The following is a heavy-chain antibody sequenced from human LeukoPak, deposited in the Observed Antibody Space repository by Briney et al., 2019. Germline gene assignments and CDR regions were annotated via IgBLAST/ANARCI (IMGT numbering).Heavy chain of an antibody. V-gene: IGHV3-21*01. D-gene: IGHD2-2*01. J-gene: IGHJ4*02. CDR1: GFTFSSYA. Sequence: GGSLRLSCAASGFTFSSYAMNWVRQAPGKGLQWVSSISSSSSYIYYADSVKGRFIISRDNAKNSLYLQMNSLRAEDTAVYYCAREVVGYATSCYDYWGQGTLVTVSS. CDR3: AREVVGYATSCYDY. CDR2: ISSSSSYI.